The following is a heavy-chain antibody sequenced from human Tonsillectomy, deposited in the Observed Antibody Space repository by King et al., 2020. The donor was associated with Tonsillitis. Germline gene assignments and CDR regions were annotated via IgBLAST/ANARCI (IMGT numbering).Heavy chain of an antibody. V-gene: IGHV4-38-2*02. CDR3: ARDAVNWDRGSMIRGVINWFDP. D-gene: IGHD3-10*01. CDR1: GYSISSGYY. J-gene: IGHJ5*02. Sequence: VQLQESGPGLVKPSETLSLTCTVSGYSISSGYYWGWIRQPPGKGLEWIANIYHSGSTYYNPSLKSRVSISVDTSKNQFSLKLSSVTAADTAVYYCARDAVNWDRGSMIRGVINWFDPWGQGTLVTVSS. CDR2: IYHSGST.